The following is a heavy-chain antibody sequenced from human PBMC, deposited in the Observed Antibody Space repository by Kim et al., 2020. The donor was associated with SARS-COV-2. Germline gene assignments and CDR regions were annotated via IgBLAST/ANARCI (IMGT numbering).Heavy chain of an antibody. CDR2: IYYSGST. Sequence: SETLSLTCTVSGGSISSYYWSWIRQPPGKGLEWIGYIYYSGSTNYNPSLKSRVTISVDTSKNQFSLKLSSVTAADTAVYYCARLDRLYYFDYWGQGTLVTVSS. V-gene: IGHV4-59*13. J-gene: IGHJ4*02. D-gene: IGHD3-9*01. CDR1: GGSISSYY. CDR3: ARLDRLYYFDY.